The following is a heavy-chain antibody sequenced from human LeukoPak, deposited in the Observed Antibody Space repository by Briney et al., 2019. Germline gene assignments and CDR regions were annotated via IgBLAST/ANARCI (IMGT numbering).Heavy chain of an antibody. CDR3: ARGVYCSGGSCSNWFDP. Sequence: ASVKVSCKASGYTFTSYYMHWVRQAPGQGLEWMGIINPSGGSTSYAQKFQGRVTMTRDMSTSTVYMELSSLRSEDTAVYYCARGVYCSGGSCSNWFDPWGQGTLVTVSS. J-gene: IGHJ5*02. V-gene: IGHV1-46*01. CDR2: INPSGGST. CDR1: GYTFTSYY. D-gene: IGHD2-15*01.